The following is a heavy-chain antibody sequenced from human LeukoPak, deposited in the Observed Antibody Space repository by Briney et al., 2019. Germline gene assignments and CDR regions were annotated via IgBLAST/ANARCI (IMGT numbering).Heavy chain of an antibody. D-gene: IGHD3-16*01. CDR2: IYYSGST. Sequence: SETLSLTCTVSGGSVSSGSYYWSWIRQPPGKGLEWIGYIYYSGSTYYNPSLKSRVTISVDTSKNQFSLKLSSVTAADTAVYYCARDYASIYYYYGMDVWGQGTTVTVSS. J-gene: IGHJ6*02. CDR3: ARDYASIYYYYGMDV. CDR1: GGSVSSGSYY. V-gene: IGHV4-61*01.